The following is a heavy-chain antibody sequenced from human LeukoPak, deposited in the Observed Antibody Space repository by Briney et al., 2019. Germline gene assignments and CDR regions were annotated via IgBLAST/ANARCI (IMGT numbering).Heavy chain of an antibody. J-gene: IGHJ4*02. CDR3: ARDAYYDSSGFLGY. D-gene: IGHD3-22*01. CDR2: ISSSGSTI. V-gene: IGHV3-48*03. Sequence: PGGSLRLSCAASGFTFSSYEMNWVRQAPGKGLEWVSYISSSGSTIYYADSVKGRFTISRDNAKNSLYLQMNSLRAEDTAVYYCARDAYYDSSGFLGYWGQGTLVTVSS. CDR1: GFTFSSYE.